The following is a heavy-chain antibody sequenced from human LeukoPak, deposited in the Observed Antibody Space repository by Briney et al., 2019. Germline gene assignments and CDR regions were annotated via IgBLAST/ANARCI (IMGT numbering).Heavy chain of an antibody. CDR1: GFTFSSYG. Sequence: GGSLRLSCAASGFTFSSYGMHWVRQAPGKGLEWVAVICNDGSNKYYADSVKGRFTISRDNSKKTLYLQMNSLRAEDTAVYYCARDPTAYYDSSGYYLNTIDYWGQGTLVTVSS. CDR2: ICNDGSNK. J-gene: IGHJ4*02. D-gene: IGHD3-22*01. CDR3: ARDPTAYYDSSGYYLNTIDY. V-gene: IGHV3-33*01.